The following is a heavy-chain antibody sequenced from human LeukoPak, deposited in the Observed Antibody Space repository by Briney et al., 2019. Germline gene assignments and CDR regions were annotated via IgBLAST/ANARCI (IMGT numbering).Heavy chain of an antibody. J-gene: IGHJ3*02. CDR2: ISGSGHSS. CDR3: ARDRYYDSFPDAFDI. D-gene: IGHD3-22*01. CDR1: GFTFSDYY. V-gene: IGHV3-66*01. Sequence: GGSLRLSCAASGFTFSDYYMIWIRQAPGKGLEWVSGISGSGHSSYYADSVKGRFTISRDNSKNTLYLQMNSLRAEDTAVYYCARDRYYDSFPDAFDIWGQGTMVTVSS.